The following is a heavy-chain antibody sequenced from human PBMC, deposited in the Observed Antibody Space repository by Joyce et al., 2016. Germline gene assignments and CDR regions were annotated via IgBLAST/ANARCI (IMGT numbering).Heavy chain of an antibody. J-gene: IGHJ4*02. CDR1: GFIFNSAA. V-gene: IGHV1-58*01. Sequence: QLVQSGPEVRKPATSVKVSCKRSGFIFNSAAVHWVRQAPGQLLEWIGWIAFGSGNTKYAQNFQQRVTFIRDVSTSTAYMELTSLRSEDTAVYYCATDRVGALSPWGPGTLVTVSS. D-gene: IGHD1-26*01. CDR2: IAFGSGNT. CDR3: ATDRVGALSP.